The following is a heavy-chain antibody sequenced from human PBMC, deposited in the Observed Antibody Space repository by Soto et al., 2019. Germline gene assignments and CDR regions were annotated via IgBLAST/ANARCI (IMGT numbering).Heavy chain of an antibody. Sequence: QVQLQESGPGLVKPSQTLSLTCSVSGGSISSGGYYWSWIPQPPGKGLEWIGYIYYSANTHYNPSLKGRVSISADTSKNQFSLNLSSVTAADTAVYYCARSGGNSYYYGMDVWGQGTTVTVSS. V-gene: IGHV4-31*02. D-gene: IGHD3-10*01. CDR1: GGSISSGGYY. CDR3: ARSGGNSYYYGMDV. J-gene: IGHJ6*02. CDR2: IYYSANT.